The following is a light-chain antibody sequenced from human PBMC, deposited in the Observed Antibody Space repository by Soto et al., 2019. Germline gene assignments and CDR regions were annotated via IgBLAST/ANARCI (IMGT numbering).Light chain of an antibody. V-gene: IGLV2-14*03. CDR2: DVS. Sequence: QSALTQPASVSGSPGQSITISCTGTSSDVGRYNYVAWYQQHPGKAPKLIIYDVSNRPSGVSNRFSGSKSGNTASLTISGLQAEDEADYYCSSYTSSNVDVFGTVTKLTVL. J-gene: IGLJ1*01. CDR1: SSDVGRYNY. CDR3: SSYTSSNVDV.